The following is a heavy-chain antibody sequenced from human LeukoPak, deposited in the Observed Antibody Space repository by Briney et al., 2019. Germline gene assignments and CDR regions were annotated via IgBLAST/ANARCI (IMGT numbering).Heavy chain of an antibody. J-gene: IGHJ4*02. CDR2: INHSGST. V-gene: IGHV4-34*01. CDR3: AREVVIAATYDY. Sequence: PSETLSLTCAVYGGSFSGYYWSWIRQPPGKVLEWIGEINHSGSTNYNPSLKSRVTISVDTSKNQFSLKLSSVTAADTAVYYCAREVVIAATYDYWGQGTLVTVSS. D-gene: IGHD2-15*01. CDR1: GGSFSGYY.